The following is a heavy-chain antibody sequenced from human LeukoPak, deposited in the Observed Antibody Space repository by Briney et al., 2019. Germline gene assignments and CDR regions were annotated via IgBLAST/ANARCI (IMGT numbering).Heavy chain of an antibody. V-gene: IGHV3-66*01. CDR2: IYSGGST. J-gene: IGHJ4*02. CDR1: GFTVSNNY. CDR3: AKAAPLYGSGSYFDY. Sequence: GGSLRLSCAASGFTVSNNYMRWVRQAPGKGLEWVSLIYSGGSTYYADSVKGRFIISRDNSKNTLYLQMNSLRAEDTAVYYCAKAAPLYGSGSYFDYWGQGTLVTVSS. D-gene: IGHD3-10*01.